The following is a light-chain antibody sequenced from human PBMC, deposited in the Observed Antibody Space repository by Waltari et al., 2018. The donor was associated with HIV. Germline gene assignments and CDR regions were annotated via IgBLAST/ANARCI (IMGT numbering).Light chain of an antibody. V-gene: IGLV2-11*01. Sequence: QSALTQPRSVSRSPGQSVTISCTGTSSDVGGYKYVSWYQQPPGKAPKFIIYDVTKRPSGVPDRFSGSKSGNTASLTISGLQAEDEADYYCCSYTGSYTLVFGGGTKLTVL. J-gene: IGLJ3*02. CDR3: CSYTGSYTLV. CDR2: DVT. CDR1: SSDVGGYKY.